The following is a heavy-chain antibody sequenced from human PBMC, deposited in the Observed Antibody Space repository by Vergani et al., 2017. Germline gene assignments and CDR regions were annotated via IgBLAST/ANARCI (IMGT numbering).Heavy chain of an antibody. CDR1: DSSIMTNPY. V-gene: IGHV4-38-2*01. CDR2: IHHSGDT. J-gene: IGHJ6*02. CDR3: AGHRGSGGFFPSSYFYGMDV. D-gene: IGHD3-10*01. Sequence: QVQLQESGPGLVKPSETLTLTCDVSDSSIMTNPYWGWFRQSPGKGLEWIGCIHHSGDTHYNSSLQCRVSISIVSSSNFSLSLTSVTAADTAIYYCAGHRGSGGFFPSSYFYGMDVWGHGTTVTVSS.